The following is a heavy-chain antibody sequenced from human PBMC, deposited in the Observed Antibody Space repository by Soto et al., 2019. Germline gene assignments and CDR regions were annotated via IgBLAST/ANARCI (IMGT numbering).Heavy chain of an antibody. CDR2: ISSSGSDI. V-gene: IGHV3-11*01. CDR3: AKNPGYYYDSTGYHFDY. J-gene: IGHJ4*02. Sequence: GSLRLSCAASGFTLSDYSMSWIRQAPGKGLEWIAYISSSGSDIYHADSVKGRFAISRDNAKNTLYLQMNSLRAEDTAVYYCAKNPGYYYDSTGYHFDYWGQGTLVTVSS. D-gene: IGHD3-22*01. CDR1: GFTLSDYS.